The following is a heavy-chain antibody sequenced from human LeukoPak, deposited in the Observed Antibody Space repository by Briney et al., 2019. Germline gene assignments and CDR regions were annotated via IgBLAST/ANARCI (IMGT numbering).Heavy chain of an antibody. CDR3: AGVRVASDAFDI. CDR2: INPNSGGT. D-gene: IGHD2-15*01. Sequence: AASVKVSCKASGYTFTGYYMHWVRQAPGQGLEWMGWINPNSGGTNYAQKFQGGVTMTRDTSISTAYMELSRLRSDDTAVYYCAGVRVASDAFDIWGQGTMVTVSS. CDR1: GYTFTGYY. J-gene: IGHJ3*02. V-gene: IGHV1-2*02.